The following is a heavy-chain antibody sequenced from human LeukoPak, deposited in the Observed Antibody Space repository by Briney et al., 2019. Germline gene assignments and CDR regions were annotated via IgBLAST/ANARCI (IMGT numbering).Heavy chain of an antibody. D-gene: IGHD2-8*01. J-gene: IGHJ4*02. CDR2: ISYDGSNK. CDR1: GFTFSSYA. CDR3: AREGPMDSFDY. V-gene: IGHV3-30*04. Sequence: PTGGSLRLSCAASGFTFSSYAMHWVRQAPGKGLEWVAVISYDGSNKYYADSVKGRFTISRDNSKNTLYLQMNSLRAEDTAVYYCAREGPMDSFDYWGQGTLVTVSS.